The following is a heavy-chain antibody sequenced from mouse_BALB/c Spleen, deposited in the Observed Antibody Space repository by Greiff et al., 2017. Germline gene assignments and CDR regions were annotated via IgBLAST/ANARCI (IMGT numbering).Heavy chain of an antibody. D-gene: IGHD1-1*01. CDR3: ARNYYGEGAWFAY. CDR1: GFTFSSYA. CDR2: ISSGGSYT. J-gene: IGHJ3*01. V-gene: IGHV5-9-4*01. Sequence: EVQGVESGGGLVKPGGSLKLSCAASGFTFSSYAMSWVRQSPEKRLEWVAEISSGGSYTYYPDTVTGRFTISRDNAKNTLYLEMSSLRSEDTAMYYCARNYYGEGAWFAYWGQGTLVTVSA.